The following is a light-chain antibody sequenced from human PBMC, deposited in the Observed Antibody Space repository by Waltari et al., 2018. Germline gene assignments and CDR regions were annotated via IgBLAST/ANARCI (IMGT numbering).Light chain of an antibody. Sequence: QSALTQPASVSGSPGQSITISCTGTSSDVGGYKHVSWYQQHPGQAPNLMIYVVSKRPSVVSNRFSGSKSGNTASLTISGLQAEDEADYYCSSYISSSTLELFGGGTSLTVL. CDR3: SSYISSSTLEL. CDR2: VVS. V-gene: IGLV2-14*01. CDR1: SSDVGGYKH. J-gene: IGLJ2*01.